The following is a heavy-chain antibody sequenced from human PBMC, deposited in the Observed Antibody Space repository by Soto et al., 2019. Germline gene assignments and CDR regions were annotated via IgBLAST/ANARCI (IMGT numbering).Heavy chain of an antibody. CDR3: ARSDMDDGRGYANY. CDR1: GASITKSY. D-gene: IGHD5-18*01. V-gene: IGHV4-59*01. J-gene: IGHJ4*02. CDR2: IHYTSGVP. Sequence: PSETLALTCSVSGASITKSYWSWIRQSPGNRLEWLAYIHYTSGVPDYHPSFKSRSSISLDASRAQFSLRLRCVSAADTAVYYCARSDMDDGRGYANYWGPGTLVTVSS.